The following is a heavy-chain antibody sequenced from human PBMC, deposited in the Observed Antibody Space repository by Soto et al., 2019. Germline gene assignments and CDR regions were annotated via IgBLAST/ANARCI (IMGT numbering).Heavy chain of an antibody. CDR3: RGTELMEDFDF. CDR2: FHYTGNT. Sequence: PSETLSLTCTVSGDSINTNTHYWNWVRQPPGKGLEWIGYFHYTGNTYYNPSLKSRVTISVDTSKNQLSLRLNSVTAADTAVYYCRGTELMEDFDFWGQGTMVTVSS. CDR1: GDSINTNTHY. V-gene: IGHV4-39*01. D-gene: IGHD1-7*01. J-gene: IGHJ4*03.